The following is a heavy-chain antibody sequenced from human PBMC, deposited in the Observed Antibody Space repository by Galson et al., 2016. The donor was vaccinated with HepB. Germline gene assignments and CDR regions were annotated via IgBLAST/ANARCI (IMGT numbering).Heavy chain of an antibody. J-gene: IGHJ4*02. CDR2: INPISGGT. CDR1: GYTFTGYY. D-gene: IGHD3-3*01. V-gene: IGHV1-2*02. Sequence: SVKVSCKASGYTFTGYYMHWVRQVPGQGLEWMGWINPISGGTSYAQRFQGRVTMTRETSISTAYMELRRHRSEDTAVYYCARGPRTNYNFWTGLEGYWGQGTLVTVSS. CDR3: ARGPRTNYNFWTGLEGY.